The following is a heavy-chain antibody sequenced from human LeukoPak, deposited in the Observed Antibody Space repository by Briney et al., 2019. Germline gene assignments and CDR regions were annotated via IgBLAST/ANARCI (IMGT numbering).Heavy chain of an antibody. CDR3: ARASITRVAFDI. CDR1: GGSISSGSYY. V-gene: IGHV4-61*02. D-gene: IGHD3-10*01. CDR2: IYTSGST. J-gene: IGHJ3*02. Sequence: SETLSLTCTVSGGSISSGSYYWTWIRQPAGKGLEWIGRIYTSGSTNYNPSLRSRVTISVDTSKNQFSLKLSSVTAADTAVYYCARASITRVAFDIWGQGTMVTVSS.